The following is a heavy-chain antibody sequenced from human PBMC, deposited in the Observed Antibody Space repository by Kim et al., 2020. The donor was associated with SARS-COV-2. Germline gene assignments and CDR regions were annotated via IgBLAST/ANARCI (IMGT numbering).Heavy chain of an antibody. J-gene: IGHJ4*02. Sequence: GGSLRLSCAASGFTFSSYSMNWVRQAPGKGLEWVSSISSSSSYIYYADSVKGRFTISRDNAKNSLYLQMNSLRAEDTAVYYCARDYIKAAAGLDYWGQGTLVTVSS. CDR1: GFTFSSYS. CDR3: ARDYIKAAAGLDY. V-gene: IGHV3-21*01. CDR2: ISSSSSYI. D-gene: IGHD6-13*01.